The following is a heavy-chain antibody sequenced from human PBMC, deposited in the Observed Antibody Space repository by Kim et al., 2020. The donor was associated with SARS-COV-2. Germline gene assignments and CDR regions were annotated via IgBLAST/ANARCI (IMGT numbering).Heavy chain of an antibody. CDR3: ASPYPGGYCGGDCYYYYGMDV. V-gene: IGHV3-74*01. CDR1: GFTFSSYW. Sequence: GGSLRLSCAASGFTFSSYWMHWVRQAPGKGLVWVSRINSDGSSTSYADSVKGRFTISRDNAKNTLYLQMNSLRAEDTAVYYCASPYPGGYCGGDCYYYYGMDVWGQGTTVTVS. D-gene: IGHD2-21*02. J-gene: IGHJ6*02. CDR2: INSDGSST.